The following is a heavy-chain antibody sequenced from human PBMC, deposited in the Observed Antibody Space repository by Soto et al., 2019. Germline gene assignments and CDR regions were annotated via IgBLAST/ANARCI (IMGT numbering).Heavy chain of an antibody. CDR2: INYSGST. V-gene: IGHV4-39*01. D-gene: IGHD2-15*01. Sequence: SETLSLTCTVSGGSISGSDYYWGWIRQSPGKGLEWIGSINYSGSTHYNLSLKSRVTISVDTSKNQFSLKLSSVTAADTAVYYCASRGTTTDCSGGSCYARGFDYWGQGTLVTVSS. J-gene: IGHJ4*02. CDR1: GGSISGSDYY. CDR3: ASRGTTTDCSGGSCYARGFDY.